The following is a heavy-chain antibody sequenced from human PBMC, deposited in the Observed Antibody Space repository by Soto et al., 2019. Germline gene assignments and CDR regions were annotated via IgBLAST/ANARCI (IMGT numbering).Heavy chain of an antibody. Sequence: GGSLRLSCVASGFTFSFYAMHWVRQAPGKGLEWVAVISYNGRNKHYVDSVKGRFTISRDNSQDTLYLQMDSLRPDDTAVYYCARQAKIGDRSQFYFDSWGQGTLVTVSS. J-gene: IGHJ4*02. CDR3: ARQAKIGDRSQFYFDS. CDR1: GFTFSFYA. D-gene: IGHD3-16*01. V-gene: IGHV3-30*04. CDR2: ISYNGRNK.